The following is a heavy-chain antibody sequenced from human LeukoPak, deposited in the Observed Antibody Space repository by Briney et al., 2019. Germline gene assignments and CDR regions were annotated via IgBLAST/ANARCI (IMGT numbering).Heavy chain of an antibody. CDR3: GRGGLTGQMAAFDY. CDR1: GFTFSSYW. CDR2: INSDGGST. D-gene: IGHD3-9*01. V-gene: IGHV3-74*01. Sequence: GGSLRLSCAASGFTFSSYWMHWVRQAPGKGLEWVSRINSDGGSTTYADSMKGRFTISRDNAKNTMYLQMSSLRADDSAVYYCGRGGLTGQMAAFDYWGQGALVTVST. J-gene: IGHJ4*02.